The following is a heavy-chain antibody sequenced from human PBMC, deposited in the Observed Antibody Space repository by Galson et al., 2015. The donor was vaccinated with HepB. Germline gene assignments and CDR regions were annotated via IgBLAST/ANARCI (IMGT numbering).Heavy chain of an antibody. V-gene: IGHV1-18*04. CDR2: ISAYNGNT. CDR1: GYTFTSYG. CDR3: ARVGMATWYYYYYGMDV. Sequence: SVKVSCKASGYTFTSYGISWVRQAPGQGLEWMGWISAYNGNTNYAQKLQGRVTMTTDTSTSTAYMELRSLRSDDTAVYYCARVGMATWYYYYYGMDVWGQGTTVTVSS. J-gene: IGHJ6*02. D-gene: IGHD2-8*01.